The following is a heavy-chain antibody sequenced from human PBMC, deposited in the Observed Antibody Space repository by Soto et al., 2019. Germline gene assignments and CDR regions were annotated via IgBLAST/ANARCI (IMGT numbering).Heavy chain of an antibody. J-gene: IGHJ4*02. V-gene: IGHV3-23*01. CDR3: VRLRSAYFTGFDF. CDR2: LGGRGGRT. CDR1: GFTFANYA. Sequence: GSLRLSCATPGFTFANYAISWVRQAPGKGLEWVSGLGGRGGRTYYADSVKGRFTIARDDSKNTVYLQMNSLRVEDTALYYCVRLRSAYFTGFDFWGLGTLVTVSS. D-gene: IGHD3-3*01.